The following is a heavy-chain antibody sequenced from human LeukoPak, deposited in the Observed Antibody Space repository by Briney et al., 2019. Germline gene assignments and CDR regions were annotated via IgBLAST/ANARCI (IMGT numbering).Heavy chain of an antibody. Sequence: KAGGSLRLSCAASGFIFSDYYMSWIRQAPGKGLEWVSYISNSGSTIYYADSVKGRFTIPRDNAKNSLYLQMNSLRAEDTAVYYCAREGMTTVTTHAFDIWGQGTMVTVSS. V-gene: IGHV3-11*01. CDR3: AREGMTTVTTHAFDI. J-gene: IGHJ3*02. D-gene: IGHD4-17*01. CDR1: GFIFSDYY. CDR2: ISNSGSTI.